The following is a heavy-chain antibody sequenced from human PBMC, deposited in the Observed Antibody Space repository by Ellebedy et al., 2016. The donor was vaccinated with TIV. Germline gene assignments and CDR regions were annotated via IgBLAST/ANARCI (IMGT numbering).Heavy chain of an antibody. V-gene: IGHV3-23*01. CDR3: SKRVFQDY. J-gene: IGHJ4*02. Sequence: GESLKISCTASGFTFSSYAMSWVRQAPGKGLEWVSAISGSGGSTYYAYSVKGRFTISRDNSKNTLYLQMNSLRAEDTAVYYCSKRVFQDYWGQGTLVTVSS. CDR1: GFTFSSYA. CDR2: ISGSGGST.